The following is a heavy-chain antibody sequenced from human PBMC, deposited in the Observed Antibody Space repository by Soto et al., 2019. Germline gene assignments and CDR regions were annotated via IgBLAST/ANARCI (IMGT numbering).Heavy chain of an antibody. Sequence: QVQLVQSGAEVKKPGASVKVSCKASGYDFSSYGISWVRQAPGQGLEWMGWISASNGNRDYAQQFPGRVTMTSDTSRTTAYIELRSLRSDDTAVYYCVRDPQRNDYWGQGTLVNVSS. CDR3: VRDPQRNDY. CDR2: ISASNGNR. V-gene: IGHV1-18*04. CDR1: GYDFSSYG. D-gene: IGHD2-2*01. J-gene: IGHJ4*02.